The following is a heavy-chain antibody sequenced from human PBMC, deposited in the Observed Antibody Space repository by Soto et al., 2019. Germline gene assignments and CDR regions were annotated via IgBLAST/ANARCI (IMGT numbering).Heavy chain of an antibody. V-gene: IGHV4-4*07. J-gene: IGHJ3*02. CDR1: GGSISSYY. D-gene: IGHD2-2*01. CDR3: ARDRGYSGYEIFAAFDT. Sequence: SETLSLTCTVSGGSISSYYWSWIRQPAGKGLEWIGRIYTSGSTNYNPSLKSRVTMSVDTSKNQFSLKLSSVTAADTAVYYCARDRGYSGYEIFAAFDTRGQGTMVTVSS. CDR2: IYTSGST.